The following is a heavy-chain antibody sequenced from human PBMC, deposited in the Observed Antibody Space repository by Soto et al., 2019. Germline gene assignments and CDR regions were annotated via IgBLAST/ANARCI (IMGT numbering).Heavy chain of an antibody. D-gene: IGHD3-10*01. CDR2: IHNSGST. CDR1: GGSITSYY. J-gene: IGHJ4*01. V-gene: IGHV4-59*01. Sequence: QVQLQESGPGLVKPSETLSLTCTVSGGSITSYYWSWIRQPPGKGLEWIGYIHNSGSTSYNPSLRSRVTISADVSKNQFPLDLRSVTAADTAVYYCARRWSGTDYWGHGTLVTVSS. CDR3: ARRWSGTDY.